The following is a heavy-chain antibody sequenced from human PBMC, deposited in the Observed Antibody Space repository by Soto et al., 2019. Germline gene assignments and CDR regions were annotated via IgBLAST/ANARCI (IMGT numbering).Heavy chain of an antibody. CDR1: GFTFSSYA. Sequence: GGSLRLSCAASGFTFSSYAMSWVRQAPGKGLEWVSAISGSGGSTYYADSVKGRFTISRDNSKNTLYLQMNSLRAEDTAVYYCATRERARYIGYCSSTSCYNLSGYWGQGTLVTVSS. CDR3: ATRERARYIGYCSSTSCYNLSGY. V-gene: IGHV3-23*01. CDR2: ISGSGGST. D-gene: IGHD2-2*02. J-gene: IGHJ4*02.